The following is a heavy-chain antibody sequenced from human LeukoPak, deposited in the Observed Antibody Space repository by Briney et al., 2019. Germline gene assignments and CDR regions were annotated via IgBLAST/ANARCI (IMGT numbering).Heavy chain of an antibody. J-gene: IGHJ3*02. D-gene: IGHD3-10*01. V-gene: IGHV4-59*08. CDR2: IYYSGST. Sequence: SETLSLTCTVSGGSISSYYWSWTRQPPGKGLEWIGYIYYSGSTNYNPSLKSRVTISVDTSKNQFSLKLSSVTAADTAVYYCARHGKGSGSYYHAFDIWGQGTMVTVSS. CDR3: ARHGKGSGSYYHAFDI. CDR1: GGSISSYY.